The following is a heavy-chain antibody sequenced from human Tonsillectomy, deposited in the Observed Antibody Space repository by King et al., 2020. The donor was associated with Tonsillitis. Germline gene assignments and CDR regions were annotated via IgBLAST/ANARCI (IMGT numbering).Heavy chain of an antibody. V-gene: IGHV3-21*01. CDR1: GFTFSNHD. Sequence: VQLVESGGGLVKPGGSLRLSCSASGFTFSNHDMNWVRQAPGKGLEWVSSISSSTSYMYYGDSVKGRFTISRDNAKNSLYLQMNSLRPEDTAVYYCARHPYSGSYYNPYYYYYLDVWGKGTTVTVSS. D-gene: IGHD1-26*01. CDR2: ISSSTSYM. J-gene: IGHJ6*03. CDR3: ARHPYSGSYYNPYYYYYLDV.